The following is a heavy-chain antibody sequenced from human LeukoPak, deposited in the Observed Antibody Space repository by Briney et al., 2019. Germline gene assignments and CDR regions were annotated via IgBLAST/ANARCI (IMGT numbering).Heavy chain of an antibody. CDR1: GGSISSSSYY. CDR2: VYYSGST. J-gene: IGHJ6*03. CDR3: V. Sequence: SEALSLTCTVSGGSISSSSYYWGWIRQPPGKGLEWIGSVYYSGSTYYNPSLKSRVTISVDTSKNQFSLNRISVTAADTAYYMDVWGKRTTVTGSS. V-gene: IGHV4-39*07.